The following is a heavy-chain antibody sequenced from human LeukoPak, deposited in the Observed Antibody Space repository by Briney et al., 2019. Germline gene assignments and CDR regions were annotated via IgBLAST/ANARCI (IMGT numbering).Heavy chain of an antibody. CDR3: ALEGPIVVVV. Sequence: SETLSLTCAVYGGSFSGYYWSWIRQPPGKGLEWIGEINHSGSTNYNPPLKSRVTISVDTSKNQFSLKLSSVTAADTAVYYCALEGPIVVVVWGQGTLVTVSS. V-gene: IGHV4-34*01. CDR2: INHSGST. J-gene: IGHJ4*02. CDR1: GGSFSGYY. D-gene: IGHD2-21*01.